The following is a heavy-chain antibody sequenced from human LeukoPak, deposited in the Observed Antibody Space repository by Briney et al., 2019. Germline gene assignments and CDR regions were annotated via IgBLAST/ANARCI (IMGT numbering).Heavy chain of an antibody. J-gene: IGHJ5*02. CDR3: AIMTGPFDP. CDR1: GGSFSGYY. D-gene: IGHD3-9*01. CDR2: INHSGST. Sequence: SETLSLTCAVYGGSFSGYYWSWIRQPPGKGLEWIGEINHSGSTNYNPSLKSRVTISVDTSKNQFSLKLSSVTAADTAMYYCAIMTGPFDPWGQGTLVTVSS. V-gene: IGHV4-34*01.